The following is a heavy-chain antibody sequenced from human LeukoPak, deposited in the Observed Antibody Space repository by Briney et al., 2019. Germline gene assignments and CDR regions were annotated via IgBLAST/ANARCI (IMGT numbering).Heavy chain of an antibody. CDR2: IKQDGSEK. J-gene: IGHJ4*02. CDR3: ARDALAVAGNVRDDFDY. Sequence: GGSLRLSCAASGFTFSSYWMSWVRQAPGKGLEWVANIKQDGSEKYYVDSVKGRFTISRDSAKNSLYLQMNSLRAEDTAVYYCARDALAVAGNVRDDFDYWGQGTLVTVSS. CDR1: GFTFSSYW. D-gene: IGHD6-19*01. V-gene: IGHV3-7*01.